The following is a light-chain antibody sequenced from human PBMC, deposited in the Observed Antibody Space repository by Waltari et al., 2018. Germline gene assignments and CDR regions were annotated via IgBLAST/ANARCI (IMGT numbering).Light chain of an antibody. Sequence: QSVLTQPPSASGTPGQRVTISCSGGSPNIGSNTVNWYHQLPGTAPKLPVYSDNPRPYGVPDRCSGSRSGASASLAISGLQSVDEADYSCAAWDDSLTGVVFGGGTKLTVL. V-gene: IGLV1-44*01. CDR3: AAWDDSLTGVV. CDR2: SDN. CDR1: SPNIGSNT. J-gene: IGLJ2*01.